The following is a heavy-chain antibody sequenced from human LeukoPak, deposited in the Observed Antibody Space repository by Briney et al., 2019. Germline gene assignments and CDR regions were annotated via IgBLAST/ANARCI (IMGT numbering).Heavy chain of an antibody. CDR2: ISAYNGNT. J-gene: IGHJ6*02. D-gene: IGHD6-19*01. Sequence: ASVKVSCKASGYTFTSYGISWVRQAPGQGLEWMGWISAYNGNTNYAQKLQGRVTMTTDTSTSTAYMELRSLRSDDTAVYYCARELYSSGWYLDYYYYGMDVWGQGTTVTVSS. V-gene: IGHV1-18*01. CDR1: GYTFTSYG. CDR3: ARELYSSGWYLDYYYYGMDV.